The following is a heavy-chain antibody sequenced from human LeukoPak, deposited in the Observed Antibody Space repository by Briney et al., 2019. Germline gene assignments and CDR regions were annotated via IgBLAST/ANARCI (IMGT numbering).Heavy chain of an antibody. CDR1: GGSISSYY. J-gene: IGHJ4*02. D-gene: IGHD3-22*01. V-gene: IGHV4-4*07. Sequence: SETLSLTCTVSGGSISSYYWSWIRQPAGKGLEWIGRIYTSGSTNYNPSLKSRVTMSVDTSKNQFSLKLSSVTAADTAVYYCARRVVVTPTYYFDYWGQGTLVTVSS. CDR3: ARRVVVTPTYYFDY. CDR2: IYTSGST.